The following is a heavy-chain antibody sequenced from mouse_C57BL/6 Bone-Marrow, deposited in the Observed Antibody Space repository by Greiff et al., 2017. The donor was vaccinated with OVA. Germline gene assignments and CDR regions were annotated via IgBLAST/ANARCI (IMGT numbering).Heavy chain of an antibody. CDR3: ARSYYGNYLAWFAY. Sequence: EVKVEESGGGLVQPGGSLSLSCAASGFTFTDYYMSWVRQPPGKALEWLGFIRNKANGYTTEYGASVKGRFTISRDNSQSILYLQMNALRAEDSATYYCARSYYGNYLAWFAYWGQGTLVTVSA. CDR2: IRNKANGYTT. D-gene: IGHD2-10*01. V-gene: IGHV7-3*01. CDR1: GFTFTDYY. J-gene: IGHJ3*01.